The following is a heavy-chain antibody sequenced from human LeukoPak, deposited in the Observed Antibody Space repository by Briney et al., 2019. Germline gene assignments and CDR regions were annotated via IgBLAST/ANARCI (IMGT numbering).Heavy chain of an antibody. Sequence: GGTLRLSCAASGFTFSSYGMSWVRQAPGKGLEWVANIKQDGSEKYYVDSVKGRFTISRDNAKNSLYLQMNSLRAEDTAVYYCARVPWSSVTILDYWGQGTLVTVSS. V-gene: IGHV3-7*01. CDR3: ARVPWSSVTILDY. J-gene: IGHJ4*02. D-gene: IGHD3-10*01. CDR1: GFTFSSYG. CDR2: IKQDGSEK.